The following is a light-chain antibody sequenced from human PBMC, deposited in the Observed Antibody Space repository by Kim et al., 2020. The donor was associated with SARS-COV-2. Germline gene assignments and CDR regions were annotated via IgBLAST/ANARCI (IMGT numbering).Light chain of an antibody. CDR3: QQYHSSPAT. V-gene: IGKV3-20*01. Sequence: LSPGERATLSGRASQSVASFLAWYQQRPGQAPRLLIHGASSRAAGIPDRISGSGSGTDFTLTISRLQPEDFAVYYCQQYHSSPATFGQGTKLEIK. CDR2: GAS. CDR1: QSVASF. J-gene: IGKJ2*01.